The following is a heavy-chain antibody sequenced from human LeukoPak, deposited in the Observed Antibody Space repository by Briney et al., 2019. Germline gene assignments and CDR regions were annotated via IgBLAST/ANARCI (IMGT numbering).Heavy chain of an antibody. CDR2: INHSGST. CDR1: GGSFSGYY. J-gene: IGHJ4*02. V-gene: IGHV4-34*01. Sequence: PSETLSLTCAVYGGSFSGYYWSWIRQPPGKGLEWIGEINHSGSTNHNPSLKSRVTISVDTSKNQFPLKLSSVTAADTAVYYCARVQRGIAAAIDYWGQGTLVTVSS. CDR3: ARVQRGIAAAIDY. D-gene: IGHD6-13*01.